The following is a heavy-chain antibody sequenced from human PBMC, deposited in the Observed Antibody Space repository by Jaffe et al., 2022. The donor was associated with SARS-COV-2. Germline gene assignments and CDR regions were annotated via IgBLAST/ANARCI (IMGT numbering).Heavy chain of an antibody. CDR3: ARQWWQQLVTGGWFDP. CDR2: IDPSDSYT. CDR1: GYSFTSYW. D-gene: IGHD6-13*01. V-gene: IGHV5-10-1*03. Sequence: EVQLVQSGAEVKKPGESLRISCKGSGYSFTSYWISWVRQMPGKGLEWMGRIDPSDSYTNYSPSFQGHVTISADKSISTAYLQWSSLKASDTAMYYCARQWWQQLVTGGWFDPWGQGTLVTVSS. J-gene: IGHJ5*02.